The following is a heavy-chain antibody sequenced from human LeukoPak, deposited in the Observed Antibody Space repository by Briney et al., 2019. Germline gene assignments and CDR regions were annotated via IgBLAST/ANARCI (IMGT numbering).Heavy chain of an antibody. Sequence: GSSVKVSCKASGGTFSSYAISWVRQAPGQGLEWMGRIIPILGIANYAQKFQGRVTITADKSTSTAYMELSSLRSEDTAVYYCAREDDILTGCDYWGQGTLVTVSS. D-gene: IGHD3-9*01. V-gene: IGHV1-69*04. CDR2: IIPILGIA. CDR1: GGTFSSYA. CDR3: AREDDILTGCDY. J-gene: IGHJ4*02.